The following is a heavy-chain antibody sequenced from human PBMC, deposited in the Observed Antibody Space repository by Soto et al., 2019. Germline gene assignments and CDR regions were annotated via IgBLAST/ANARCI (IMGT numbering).Heavy chain of an antibody. CDR3: PRDSSSSSHYYYYMDV. V-gene: IGHV3-33*01. CDR2: IWYDGSNK. D-gene: IGHD6-6*01. CDR1: GFTFSSYG. J-gene: IGHJ6*03. Sequence: GGSLRLSCAASGFTFSSYGMHWVRQAPGKGLEWGAVIWYDGSNKYYADSVKGRFTISRDNSKNTLYLQMNSLRAEDTALYYCPRDSSSSSHYYYYMDVWGKGTTVTVSS.